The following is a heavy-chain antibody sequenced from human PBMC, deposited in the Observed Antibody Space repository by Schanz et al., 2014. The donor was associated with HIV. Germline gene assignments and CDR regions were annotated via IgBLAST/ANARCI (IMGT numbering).Heavy chain of an antibody. J-gene: IGHJ4*02. CDR2: ISPDGDTQ. CDR1: GFTFNVYG. CDR3: ARRQWVAPDY. D-gene: IGHD6-19*01. V-gene: IGHV3-30*03. Sequence: QGQLVESGGGVVRPGRSLRLSCTATGFTFNVYGMHWVRQAPGKGLEWAARISPDGDTQHYADSLKGRFTISRDDSKNTVYVQMDSLTAEDTAVYYCARRQWVAPDYWGQGTLVTVSS.